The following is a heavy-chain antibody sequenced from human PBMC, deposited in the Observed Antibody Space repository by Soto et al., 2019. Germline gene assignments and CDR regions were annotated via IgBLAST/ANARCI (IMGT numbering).Heavy chain of an antibody. CDR3: ARGSDIVVVPAAMSSWFDP. Sequence: ASVKVSCKASGYTFTSYDTNWVRQATGQGLEWMGWMNPNSGNTGYAQKFQGRVTMTRNTSISTAYMELSSLRSEDTAVYYCARGSDIVVVPAAMSSWFDPWGQGTLVTVSS. CDR1: GYTFTSYD. V-gene: IGHV1-8*01. J-gene: IGHJ5*02. CDR2: MNPNSGNT. D-gene: IGHD2-2*01.